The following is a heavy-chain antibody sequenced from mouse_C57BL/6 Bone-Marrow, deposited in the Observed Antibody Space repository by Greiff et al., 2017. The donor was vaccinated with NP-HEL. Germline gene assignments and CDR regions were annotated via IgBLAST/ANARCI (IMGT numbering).Heavy chain of an antibody. Sequence: EVQLQQSGAELVRPGASVKLSCTASGFTIKDDYMHWVKQRPEQGLEWIGWIDPENGDTEYASKFQGKATITADTSSNTAYLQLSSLTSEDTAVYYCTTAFLDYDYTALAYWGQGTLVTVSA. V-gene: IGHV14-4*01. J-gene: IGHJ3*01. CDR1: GFTIKDDY. D-gene: IGHD2-4*01. CDR2: IDPENGDT. CDR3: TTAFLDYDYTALAY.